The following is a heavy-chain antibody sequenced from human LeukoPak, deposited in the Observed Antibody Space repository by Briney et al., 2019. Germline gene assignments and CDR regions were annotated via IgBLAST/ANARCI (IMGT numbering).Heavy chain of an antibody. CDR2: INPSGGST. CDR1: GYTFASYY. CDR3: ARGFSSSWSPPSPF. Sequence: RASVKVSCKASGYTFASYYLHWVRQAPGQGLEWMGIINPSGGSTTYAQKFQSRVTMTRETSTSTVYMELGSLRSEDTAVYYCARGFSSSWSPPSPFWGQGTLVTVSS. V-gene: IGHV1-46*01. J-gene: IGHJ4*02. D-gene: IGHD6-13*01.